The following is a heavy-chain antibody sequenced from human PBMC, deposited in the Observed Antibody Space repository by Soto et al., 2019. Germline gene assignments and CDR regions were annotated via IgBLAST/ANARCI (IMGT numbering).Heavy chain of an antibody. CDR3: ARPLGVRYSTDARGGNWFDP. Sequence: SETPSLTCAVYGGSFSGYYWSWIRQPPGKGLEWIGEINHSGSTNYNPSLKSRVTISVDTSKNQFSLKLSSVTAADTAVYYCARPLGVRYSTDARGGNWFDPWGQGTLVTVSS. CDR2: INHSGST. V-gene: IGHV4-34*01. CDR1: GGSFSGYY. J-gene: IGHJ5*02. D-gene: IGHD3-9*01.